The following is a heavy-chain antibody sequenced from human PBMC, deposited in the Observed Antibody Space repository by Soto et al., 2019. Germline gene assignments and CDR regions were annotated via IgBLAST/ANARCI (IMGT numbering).Heavy chain of an antibody. CDR1: GGTFSSYT. V-gene: IGHV1-69*08. CDR2: IIPILGIA. D-gene: IGHD2-2*01. CDR3: ATDIVVVPAARWAAFDI. Sequence: QVQLVQSGAEVKKPGSSVKVSCKASGGTFSSYTISWVRQAPGQGLEWMGRIIPILGIANYAQKFQGRVTITADKSTSTAYMELSSLRSEDTAVYCCATDIVVVPAARWAAFDIWGQGTMVTVSS. J-gene: IGHJ3*02.